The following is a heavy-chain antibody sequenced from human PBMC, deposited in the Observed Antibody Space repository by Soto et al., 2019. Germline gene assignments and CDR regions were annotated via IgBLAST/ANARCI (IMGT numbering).Heavy chain of an antibody. D-gene: IGHD5-18*01. CDR1: GGSISSSSYY. CDR2: IYYSGST. J-gene: IGHJ6*02. V-gene: IGHV4-39*01. Sequence: SETLSLTCTVSGGSISSSSYYWGWIRQPPGKGLEWIGSIYYSGSTNYNPSLKSRVTISVDTSKNQFSLKLSSVTAADTAVYYCACIFSGGYGYGFYYYGMDVWGQGTTVTVSS. CDR3: ACIFSGGYGYGFYYYGMDV.